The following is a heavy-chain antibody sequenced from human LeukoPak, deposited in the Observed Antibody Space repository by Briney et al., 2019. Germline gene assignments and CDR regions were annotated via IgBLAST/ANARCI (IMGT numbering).Heavy chain of an antibody. Sequence: GRSLRLSCAASGFTFSSYAMHWVRQAPGKGLEWVAVISYDGGNKYYADSVKGRFTISRDNSKNTLYLQMNSLRAEDTAVYYCARDGGYDDRDAFDIWGQGTMVTVSS. CDR1: GFTFSSYA. CDR3: ARDGGYDDRDAFDI. J-gene: IGHJ3*02. CDR2: ISYDGGNK. D-gene: IGHD5-12*01. V-gene: IGHV3-30*04.